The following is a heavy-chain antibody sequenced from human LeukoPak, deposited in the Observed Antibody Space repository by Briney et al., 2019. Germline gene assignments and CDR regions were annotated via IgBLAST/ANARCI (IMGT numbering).Heavy chain of an antibody. D-gene: IGHD3-10*02. J-gene: IGHJ4*02. CDR1: GFSFKDYA. Sequence: GGSLRLSCATSGFSFKDYAMTWVRQAPGKGLEWVSSITAKTSSAYYADSVRGRFAVSRDNSKNTLVLQMNSLRAEDTATYYCTKDGGLLLTSDYVWGPDYWGQGTLVAVSS. CDR2: ITAKTSSA. V-gene: IGHV3-23*01. CDR3: TKDGGLLLTSDYVWGPDY.